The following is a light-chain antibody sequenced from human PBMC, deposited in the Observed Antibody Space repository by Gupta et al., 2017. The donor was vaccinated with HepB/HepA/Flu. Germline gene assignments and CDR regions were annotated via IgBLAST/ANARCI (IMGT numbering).Light chain of an antibody. Sequence: SYVLTQSPSLSSAPGMTARITCWGNKIGSKNVHCYQQRPGKTPVLVIFYDSARHSGFAERFSGSNFGNTATMTISRVEAGEEADYYCQEWDSNSDHVVFGGGTKVTVL. CDR3: QEWDSNSDHVV. CDR2: YDS. J-gene: IGLJ2*01. CDR1: KIGSKN. V-gene: IGLV3-21*04.